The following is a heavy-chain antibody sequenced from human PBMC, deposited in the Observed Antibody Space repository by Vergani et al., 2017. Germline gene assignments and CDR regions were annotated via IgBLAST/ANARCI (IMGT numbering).Heavy chain of an antibody. J-gene: IGHJ4*02. CDR1: GFTFSSYS. CDR3: ASDRGYGLDY. CDR2: IRSSSSYI. V-gene: IGHV3-21*01. Sequence: EVQLVESGGGLVKPGGSLRLSCAASGFTFSSYSMNWVRQAPGKGLEWVSSIRSSSSYIYYADSVKGRFTISRNNAKNSLYLQMNSLRAEDTAVYYCASDRGYGLDYWGQGTLVTVSS. D-gene: IGHD6-25*01.